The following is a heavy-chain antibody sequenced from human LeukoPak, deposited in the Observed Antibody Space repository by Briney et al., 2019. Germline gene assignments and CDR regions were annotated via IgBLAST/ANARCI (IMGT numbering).Heavy chain of an antibody. J-gene: IGHJ4*02. D-gene: IGHD2-2*01. V-gene: IGHV3-23*01. Sequence: SGGSLRLSCAASGFTFSSYAMNWVRRAPGKGLEWVSATGSTGVSTFYADSVKGRFTVSRDNSKNTLSLQINSLRAEDTAVYYCAKDPGVVPAHYFDYWGQGILVTVSS. CDR2: TGSTGVST. CDR3: AKDPGVVPAHYFDY. CDR1: GFTFSSYA.